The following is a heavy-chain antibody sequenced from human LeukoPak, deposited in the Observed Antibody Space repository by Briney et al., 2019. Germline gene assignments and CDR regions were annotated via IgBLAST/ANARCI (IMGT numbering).Heavy chain of an antibody. Sequence: SETLSLTCTVSGGSISSSSYYWGWIRQPPGKGLEWIGSIYYSGSTYYNPSLKSRVTISVDTSKNQFSLKLTSVTAADTALYYCARMPTTTLTYDWGQGTLVTVSS. CDR3: ARMPTTTLTYD. D-gene: IGHD3-9*01. V-gene: IGHV4-39*01. J-gene: IGHJ4*02. CDR1: GGSISSSSYY. CDR2: IYYSGST.